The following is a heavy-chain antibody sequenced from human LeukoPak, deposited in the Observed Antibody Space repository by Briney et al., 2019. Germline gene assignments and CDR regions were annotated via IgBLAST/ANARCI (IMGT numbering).Heavy chain of an antibody. D-gene: IGHD6-6*01. CDR1: GFTFSSYG. Sequence: GGSLRLSCAASGFTFSSYGMHWVRQAPGKGLEWVSSISSSSSYIYYADSVKGRFTISRDNAKNSLYLQMNSLRAEDTAVYYCARDIAARGDYWGQGTLVTVSS. CDR2: ISSSSSYI. J-gene: IGHJ4*02. V-gene: IGHV3-21*01. CDR3: ARDIAARGDY.